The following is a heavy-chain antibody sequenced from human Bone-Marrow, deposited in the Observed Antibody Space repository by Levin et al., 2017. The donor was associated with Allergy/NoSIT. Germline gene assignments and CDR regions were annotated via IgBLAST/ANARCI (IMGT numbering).Heavy chain of an antibody. Sequence: GESLKISCKASGYALSDYGITWVRQAPGQGFEWMGWISAYSGNTNYAQKFQGRVTMTTKTATNVAYMELKNLRSDDTAVYYCARGGLAVAGRADLWGQGTLVTVSS. J-gene: IGHJ5*02. CDR2: ISAYSGNT. D-gene: IGHD6-19*01. CDR1: GYALSDYG. CDR3: ARGGLAVAGRADL. V-gene: IGHV1-18*01.